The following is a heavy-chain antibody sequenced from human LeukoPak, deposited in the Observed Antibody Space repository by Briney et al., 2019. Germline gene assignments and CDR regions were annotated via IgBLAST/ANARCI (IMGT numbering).Heavy chain of an antibody. V-gene: IGHV4-39*01. CDR3: ARATRGVLPGCSSTSCYGWSSYYYGMDV. CDR2: IYYSGST. CDR1: GGSISSSSYY. D-gene: IGHD2-2*01. Sequence: PSETLSLTCTVSGGSISSSSYYWGWIRQPPGKGLEWIGSIYYSGSTYYNPSLKSRVTISVDTSKNQFSLKLSSVTAADTAVYYCARATRGVLPGCSSTSCYGWSSYYYGMDVWGQGTTVTVSS. J-gene: IGHJ6*02.